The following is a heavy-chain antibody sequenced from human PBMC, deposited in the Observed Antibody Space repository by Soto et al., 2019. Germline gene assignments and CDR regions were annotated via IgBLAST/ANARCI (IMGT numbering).Heavy chain of an antibody. CDR1: GFTFSSYA. D-gene: IGHD3-10*01. Sequence: GGSLRLSCAASGFTFSSYAMSWVRQAPGKGLEWVSAISGSGGSTYYADSVKGRFTISRDNSKNTLYLQMNSLRAEDTAVYYCAKGGTSLGRGPYYYYYYGMDVWGQGTTVTVSS. CDR2: ISGSGGST. J-gene: IGHJ6*02. CDR3: AKGGTSLGRGPYYYYYYGMDV. V-gene: IGHV3-23*01.